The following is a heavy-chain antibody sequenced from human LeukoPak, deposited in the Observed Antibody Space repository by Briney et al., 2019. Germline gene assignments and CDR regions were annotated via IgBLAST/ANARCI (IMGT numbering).Heavy chain of an antibody. J-gene: IGHJ6*02. CDR2: IIPILGTA. Sequence: EASVKVSCKASGGTFSSYAISWVRQAPGQGLEWMGGIIPILGTANYAQKFQGRVTITADESTSTAYMELSSLRSEDTAVYYCASSIYGDSYYYYGMDVWGQGTTVTVSS. D-gene: IGHD4-17*01. V-gene: IGHV1-69*13. CDR1: GGTFSSYA. CDR3: ASSIYGDSYYYYGMDV.